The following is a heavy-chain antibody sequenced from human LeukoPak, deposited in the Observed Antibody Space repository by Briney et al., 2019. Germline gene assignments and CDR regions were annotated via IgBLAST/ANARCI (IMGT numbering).Heavy chain of an antibody. J-gene: IGHJ3*02. Sequence: ASVKVSCKASGYTVTGYYMHWVRQAPGQGLEWMGWINPNSGGTNYAQKFQGRVTMTRDTSISTAYMELSSLRSEDTAVYYCAADLPSYNWNDGAFDIWGQGTMVTVSS. CDR2: INPNSGGT. V-gene: IGHV1-2*02. CDR3: AADLPSYNWNDGAFDI. CDR1: GYTVTGYY. D-gene: IGHD1-20*01.